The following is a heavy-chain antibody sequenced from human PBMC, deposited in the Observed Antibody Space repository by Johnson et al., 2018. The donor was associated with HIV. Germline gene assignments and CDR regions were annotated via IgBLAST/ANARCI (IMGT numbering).Heavy chain of an antibody. CDR3: ARGGPFHAFDI. J-gene: IGHJ3*02. CDR1: GFTFSSYA. Sequence: QMLLVESGGGVVQPGRSLRLSCAASGFTFSSYAMHWVRQAPGKGLEWVILISYDGSNKYYADSVKGRFTISRDNAKKSLFLQMNSLRAEDTAMYFCARGGPFHAFDIWGQGTMVTVSS. V-gene: IGHV3-30*04. CDR2: ISYDGSNK. D-gene: IGHD2-21*01.